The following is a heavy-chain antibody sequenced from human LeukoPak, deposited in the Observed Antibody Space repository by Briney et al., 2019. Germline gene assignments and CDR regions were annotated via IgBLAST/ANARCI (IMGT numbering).Heavy chain of an antibody. CDR3: ARGELLLDY. D-gene: IGHD1-26*01. V-gene: IGHV1-46*01. CDR2: INPSDGIT. CDR1: GYTLTSYY. Sequence: ASVKVSCKASGYTLTSYYMHWVRQAPGQGLEWMGKINPSDGITNYAQKLQGRVTMTRDTSTSTVYMELSSLRSEDTAVYYCARGELLLDYWGQGTLVTVSS. J-gene: IGHJ4*02.